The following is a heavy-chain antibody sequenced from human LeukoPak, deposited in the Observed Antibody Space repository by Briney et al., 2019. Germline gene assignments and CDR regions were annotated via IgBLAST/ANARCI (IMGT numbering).Heavy chain of an antibody. CDR2: ISSTGCT. Sequence: PSQTLSLTCTVSGGSISSGGHYWSWIRQPAGKGLEYLGRISSTGCTNYNPSLRSRVTISADTSKNHFSLKLTSVTAADTAVYYCASSSGGHYWGQGTLVTVSS. J-gene: IGHJ4*02. V-gene: IGHV4-61*02. D-gene: IGHD1-26*01. CDR1: GGSISSGGHY. CDR3: ASSSGGHY.